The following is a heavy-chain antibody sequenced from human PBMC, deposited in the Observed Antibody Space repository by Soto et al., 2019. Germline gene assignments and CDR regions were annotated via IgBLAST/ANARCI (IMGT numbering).Heavy chain of an antibody. CDR1: GFTFSSYS. CDR2: IRNNRSNK. V-gene: IGHV3-33*08. Sequence: PGGSLRLSCAASGFTFSSYSMHWVRQAPGKGLEWVAAIRNNRSNKYYADSVKGRFTISRDNSKNTLYLQMNSLRAEDTAVYYCARDHHSDAFDIWGQGTMVTVSS. J-gene: IGHJ3*02. D-gene: IGHD2-15*01. CDR3: ARDHHSDAFDI.